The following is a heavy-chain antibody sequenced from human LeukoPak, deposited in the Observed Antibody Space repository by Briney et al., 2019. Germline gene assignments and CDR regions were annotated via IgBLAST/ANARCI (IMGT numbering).Heavy chain of an antibody. V-gene: IGHV3-74*03. CDR2: IRGDGRAT. Sequence: GGSMRLSCAASGFIFTDYWMHWVRQGPGKELVWVARIRGDGRATTYADSVKGRFTISRDNAMNTVFLQMKSLRAEDTGTYYCARFFPEEHDRAWYEAHWGQGVLVTVSS. CDR3: ARFFPEEHDRAWYEAH. D-gene: IGHD6-19*01. J-gene: IGHJ4*02. CDR1: GFIFTDYW.